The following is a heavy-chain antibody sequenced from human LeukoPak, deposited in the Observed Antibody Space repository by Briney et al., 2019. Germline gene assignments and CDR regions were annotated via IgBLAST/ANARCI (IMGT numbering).Heavy chain of an antibody. J-gene: IGHJ4*02. D-gene: IGHD1-26*01. Sequence: PGGSLRLSCAASGFTFSNYAMSLVRQAPGKGLEWVSVISASGGSTYYADSVKGRFTISRDKSKNTLYLQMNSLRVEDTAVYYCAKSKEVGATLFDYWGQGTLVTVSS. CDR1: GFTFSNYA. CDR3: AKSKEVGATLFDY. V-gene: IGHV3-23*01. CDR2: ISASGGST.